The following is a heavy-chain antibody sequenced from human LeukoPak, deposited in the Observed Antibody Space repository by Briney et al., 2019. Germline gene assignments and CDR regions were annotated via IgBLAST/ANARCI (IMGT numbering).Heavy chain of an antibody. CDR1: GFTFSSYE. D-gene: IGHD3-10*01. Sequence: GGSLRLSCAASGFTFSSYEMNWVRQAPGKGLEWVAFIRDDGSNKYYADSVKGRFTISRDNSKNTLYLDMNSLGAEDTAVFYCAKTSHPTYYYGSRSSYFDYWGQGTLVTVSS. CDR2: IRDDGSNK. V-gene: IGHV3-30*02. CDR3: AKTSHPTYYYGSRSSYFDY. J-gene: IGHJ4*02.